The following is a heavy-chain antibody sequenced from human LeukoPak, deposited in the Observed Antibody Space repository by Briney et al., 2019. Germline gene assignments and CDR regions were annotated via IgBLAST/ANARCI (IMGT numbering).Heavy chain of an antibody. D-gene: IGHD2/OR15-2a*01. CDR3: ARGFRVII. J-gene: IGHJ4*02. CDR2: IYYSGST. V-gene: IGHV4-39*07. Sequence: ASETLSLTCTVSGGSISSSSYYWGWIRRPPGKGLEWIGSIYYSGSTYYNPSLKSRVTISVDTSKNQFSLKLSSVTAADTAVYYCARGFRVIIWGQGTLVTVSS. CDR1: GGSISSSSYY.